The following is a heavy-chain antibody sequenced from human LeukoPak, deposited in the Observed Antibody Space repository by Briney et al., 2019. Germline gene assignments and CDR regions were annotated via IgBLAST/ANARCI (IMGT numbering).Heavy chain of an antibody. J-gene: IGHJ4*02. V-gene: IGHV1-69*06. CDR3: ATAIHYYDFWSGYYY. CDR1: GGTFSSYA. D-gene: IGHD3-3*01. CDR2: IIPIFGTA. Sequence: SVKVSCKASGGTFSSYAISWVRQAPGQGLEWMGGIIPIFGTANYAQKFQGRVTMTEDTSTDTAYMELSSLRSEDTAVYYCATAIHYYDFWSGYYYWGQGTLVTVSS.